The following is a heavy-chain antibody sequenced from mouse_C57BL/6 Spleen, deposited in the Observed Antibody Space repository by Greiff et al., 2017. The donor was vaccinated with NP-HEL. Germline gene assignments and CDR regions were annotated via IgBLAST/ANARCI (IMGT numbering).Heavy chain of an antibody. Sequence: EVQLQQSGPGMVKPSQSLSLTCTVTGYSITSGYDWHWIRHFPGNKLEWMGYISYSGSTNYNPSLKSRISITHDTSKNHFFLKLNSVTTEDTATYYCARYDYDWDFDVWGTGTTVTVSS. V-gene: IGHV3-1*01. CDR1: GYSITSGYD. D-gene: IGHD2-4*01. J-gene: IGHJ1*03. CDR3: ARYDYDWDFDV. CDR2: ISYSGST.